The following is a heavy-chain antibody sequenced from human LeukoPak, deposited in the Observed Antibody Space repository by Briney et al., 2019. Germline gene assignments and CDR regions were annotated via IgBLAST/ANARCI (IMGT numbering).Heavy chain of an antibody. CDR2: ISGSGGST. CDR3: ARSPRGGDYYYGMDV. CDR1: GFTFSSYA. V-gene: IGHV3-23*01. Sequence: GGSLRLSCAASGFTFSSYAMSWVRQAPGKGLEWVSAISGSGGSTYYADSVKGRFTISRDNSKNTLYLQMNSLRAEDTAVYYCARSPRGGDYYYGMDVWGQGTTVTVSS. D-gene: IGHD2-21*01. J-gene: IGHJ6*02.